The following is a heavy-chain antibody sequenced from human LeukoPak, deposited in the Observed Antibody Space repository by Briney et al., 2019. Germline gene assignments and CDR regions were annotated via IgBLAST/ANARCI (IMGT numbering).Heavy chain of an antibody. J-gene: IGHJ6*02. CDR1: GFTFDDYA. V-gene: IGHV3-43*02. Sequence: GGSLRLSCAASGFTFDDYAMHWVRQAPGKGLEWVSLISGDGGSTYYADSVKGRFTISRDNSKNSLYLQMNSLRTEDTALYYGAKGGRYYYDSSGYYYDPSGYYYGMDVWGQGTTVTVSS. D-gene: IGHD3-22*01. CDR3: AKGGRYYYDSSGYYYDPSGYYYGMDV. CDR2: ISGDGGST.